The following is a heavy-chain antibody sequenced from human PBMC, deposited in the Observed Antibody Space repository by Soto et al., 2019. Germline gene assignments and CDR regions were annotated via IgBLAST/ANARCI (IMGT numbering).Heavy chain of an antibody. CDR1: GGSISSGVYS. Sequence: SEALSLSCAVSGGSISSGVYSWSWIRQPPGRGLAWCGYIYHSGSTYYNTSLTRRVTISVDRSKNQFSLKLSSVTAADTAVYYCARGPRNYYDSSGYYWGYYYYYGMDVWGQGTTVT. J-gene: IGHJ6*02. D-gene: IGHD3-22*01. CDR2: IYHSGST. V-gene: IGHV4-30-2*01. CDR3: ARGPRNYYDSSGYYWGYYYYYGMDV.